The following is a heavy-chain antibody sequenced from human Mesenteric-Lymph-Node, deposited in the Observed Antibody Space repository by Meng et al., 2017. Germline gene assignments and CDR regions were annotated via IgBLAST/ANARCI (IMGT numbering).Heavy chain of an antibody. CDR3: ARDISRAFDY. CDR1: GFSFDRFW. V-gene: IGHV3-7*01. CDR2: MSEAGNRE. D-gene: IGHD3-3*02. J-gene: IGHJ4*02. Sequence: GESLKISCAASGFSFDRFWMTWVRQAPGKGLEWVAIMSEAGNREYYVDSVKGRFTISRDNAKNTLYLQMNSLRAEDTAVYYYARDISRAFDYWGQGTLVTVSS.